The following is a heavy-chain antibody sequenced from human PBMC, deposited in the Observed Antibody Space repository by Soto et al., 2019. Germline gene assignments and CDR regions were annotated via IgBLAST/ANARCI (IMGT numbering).Heavy chain of an antibody. CDR2: IYYSGST. CDR3: ARDRMTTVTSGRNYYYYYGMDV. J-gene: IGHJ6*02. D-gene: IGHD4-17*01. V-gene: IGHV4-59*01. Sequence: QVQLQESGPGLVKPSETLSLTCTVSGGSISSYYWSWIRQPPGKGLEWIGYIYYSGSTNYNPSLKSRVTISVDTSKNQFSLKLSSVTAADTAVYYCARDRMTTVTSGRNYYYYYGMDVWGQGTTVTVSS. CDR1: GGSISSYY.